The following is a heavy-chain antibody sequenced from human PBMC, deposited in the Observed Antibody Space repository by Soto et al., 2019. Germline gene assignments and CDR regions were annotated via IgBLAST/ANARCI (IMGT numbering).Heavy chain of an antibody. Sequence: PSETLSLTCAVYGESFSGYYWSWIRQPPGKGLEWIGEINHFGSTNYNPSLKGRVSISVDTYRKQVSLKLTSVTAADTAVYYCARGQSMTIFGVVTPEAFYIWGQGTMVTVS. CDR2: INHFGST. CDR1: GESFSGYY. J-gene: IGHJ3*02. CDR3: ARGQSMTIFGVVTPEAFYI. D-gene: IGHD3-3*01. V-gene: IGHV4-34*01.